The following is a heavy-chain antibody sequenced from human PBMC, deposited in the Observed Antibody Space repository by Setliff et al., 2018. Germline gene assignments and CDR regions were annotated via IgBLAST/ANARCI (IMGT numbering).Heavy chain of an antibody. Sequence: KPSETLSLTCTVSGGSIRSGSFYWSWIRQSAEKGLEWIGRVHASGSPNYNPSFKGRVTISLDTSTNQFSLNLNSVTAADTVVYYCAKERYFDWFFENWGQGTLVTVSS. CDR3: AKERYFDWFFEN. J-gene: IGHJ4*02. V-gene: IGHV4-61*02. CDR1: GGSIRSGSFY. D-gene: IGHD3-9*01. CDR2: VHASGSP.